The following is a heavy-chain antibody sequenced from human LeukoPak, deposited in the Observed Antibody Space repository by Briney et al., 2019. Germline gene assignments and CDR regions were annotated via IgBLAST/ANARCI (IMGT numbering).Heavy chain of an antibody. D-gene: IGHD1-26*01. CDR2: ISYDGINK. CDR1: GFTLSNYG. CDR3: AKGLVGATRFDY. J-gene: IGHJ4*02. V-gene: IGHV3-30*18. Sequence: GGSLRLSCAASGFTLSNYGMHWVRQAPGKGLEWVAFISYDGINKYSADSVKGRFTISRDNPKNTLYLQMNRLSAEDTAVYYCAKGLVGATRFDYWGQGTLVTVSS.